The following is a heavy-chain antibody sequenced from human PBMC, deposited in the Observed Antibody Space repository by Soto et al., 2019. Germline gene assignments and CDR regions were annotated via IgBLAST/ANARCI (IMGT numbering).Heavy chain of an antibody. D-gene: IGHD2-2*01. CDR1: GLTFLIYS. J-gene: IGHJ6*02. V-gene: IGHV3-30-3*01. Sequence: SVSPSYLTSGLTFLIYSHLWFRQAPGKGLEWVAVISYDGSNKYYADSVKGRFTISRDNSKNTLYLQMNSLRAEDTAVYYCARDGEVGYCISTSCPGGMDVWGQGT. CDR2: ISYDGSNK. CDR3: ARDGEVGYCISTSCPGGMDV.